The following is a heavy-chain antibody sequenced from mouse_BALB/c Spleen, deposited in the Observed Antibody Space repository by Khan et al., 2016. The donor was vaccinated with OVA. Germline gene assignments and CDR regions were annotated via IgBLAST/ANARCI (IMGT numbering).Heavy chain of an antibody. CDR3: ARPAYDGYYDY. Sequence: QVQLQQPGPELVRPGVSVKISCKGSGYTFTDYAMHWAKQSHAKSLEWIGLISTYSGNTNYNQKFKGKATMTVDKSSSTAYMELARLTSEDSAIXSCARPAYDGYYDYWGQGTTLTVSS. D-gene: IGHD2-3*01. CDR2: ISTYSGNT. V-gene: IGHV1S137*01. J-gene: IGHJ2*01. CDR1: GYTFTDYA.